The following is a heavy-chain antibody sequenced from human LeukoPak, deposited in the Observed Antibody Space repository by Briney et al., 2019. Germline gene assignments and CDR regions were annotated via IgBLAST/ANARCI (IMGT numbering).Heavy chain of an antibody. J-gene: IGHJ4*02. CDR2: INPSSGDT. V-gene: IGHV1-2*02. CDR3: ARAGHDRSGYSFRLDY. CDR1: GYTFAGHH. D-gene: IGHD3-22*01. Sequence: GASVKVSCKTSGYTFAGHHIHWVRQAPGQGLEWMGWINPSSGDTKYAQNFQDRVIMTRDTSISTAYMDLSRLSSDDTAIYYCARAGHDRSGYSFRLDYWGQGTLVTVSS.